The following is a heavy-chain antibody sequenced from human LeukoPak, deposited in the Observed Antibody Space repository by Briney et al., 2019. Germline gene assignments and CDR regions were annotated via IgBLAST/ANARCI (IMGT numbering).Heavy chain of an antibody. CDR3: ARAQDYDFWRANWFDP. CDR1: GGSISSHY. J-gene: IGHJ5*02. CDR2: IYYSGST. Sequence: SETLSLTRTVSGGSISSHYWSWIRQPPGKGLEWIGYIYYSGSTNYNPSLKSRVTISVDTSKNQFSLKLSSVTAADTAVYYCARAQDYDFWRANWFDPWGQGTLVTVSS. D-gene: IGHD3-3*01. V-gene: IGHV4-59*11.